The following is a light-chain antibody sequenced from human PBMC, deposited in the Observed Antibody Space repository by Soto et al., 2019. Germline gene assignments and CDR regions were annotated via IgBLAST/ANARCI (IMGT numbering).Light chain of an antibody. CDR3: QGRSNWPQLT. CDR2: DAS. J-gene: IGKJ4*01. Sequence: EIVLTQSPATLSLPPGERATLSCRASQSVSNYLAWYQQKPGQTPRLLIYDASNRATGIPARFSGSGSGTDFTLTISSLEPDDFAVYFCQGRSNWPQLTFGGGTKVDIK. V-gene: IGKV3-11*01. CDR1: QSVSNY.